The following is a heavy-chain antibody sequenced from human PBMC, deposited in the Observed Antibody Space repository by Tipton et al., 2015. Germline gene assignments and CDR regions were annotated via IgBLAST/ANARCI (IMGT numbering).Heavy chain of an antibody. Sequence: TLSLTCTVSGGSISSYYWSWIRQPPGKGLEWIGYIYYSGSTNYNPSLKSRVTTSVDTSKNQFSLRLSSVTAADTAVYYCACQDYDSLTRDYQTVDYWGQGTLVTVSS. CDR3: ACQDYDSLTRDYQTVDY. CDR2: IYYSGST. D-gene: IGHD3-9*01. V-gene: IGHV4-59*08. J-gene: IGHJ4*02. CDR1: GGSISSYY.